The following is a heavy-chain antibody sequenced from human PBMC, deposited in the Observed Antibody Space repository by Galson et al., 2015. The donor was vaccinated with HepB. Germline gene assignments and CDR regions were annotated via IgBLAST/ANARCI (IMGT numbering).Heavy chain of an antibody. CDR1: GLTFSNYV. Sequence: SLRLSCAASGLTFSNYVMTWVRQAPGKGLEWVSSISASGGSAFYADSVKGRFTISRDNSKNTLYLQMNSLRADDTAVYYCQPVRTVSVWGQGTMVTVSS. CDR2: ISASGGSA. D-gene: IGHD3/OR15-3a*01. J-gene: IGHJ3*01. CDR3: QPVRTVSV. V-gene: IGHV3-23*01.